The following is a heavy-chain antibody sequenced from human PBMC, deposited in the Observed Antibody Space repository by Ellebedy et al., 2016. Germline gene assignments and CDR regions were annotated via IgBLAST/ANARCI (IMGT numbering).Heavy chain of an antibody. Sequence: ASVKVSCKASGFTFVTYYMHWVRQAPGQGLEWMGTINPRGGSATYAQKFQGRVTMTRDTSTSTLYMELGSLKSEDTAVYYCARGRYCSSSSCQHYYYYYGMDVWGQGTTVTVSS. CDR3: ARGRYCSSSSCQHYYYYYGMDV. V-gene: IGHV1-46*01. CDR1: GFTFVTYY. D-gene: IGHD2-2*01. J-gene: IGHJ6*02. CDR2: INPRGGSA.